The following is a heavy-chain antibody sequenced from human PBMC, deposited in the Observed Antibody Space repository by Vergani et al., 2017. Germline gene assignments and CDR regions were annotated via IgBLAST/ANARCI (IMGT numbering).Heavy chain of an antibody. CDR1: GFTFSSYS. V-gene: IGHV3-48*04. D-gene: IGHD6-19*01. CDR2: ISSSSSTI. Sequence: EVQLVESGGGLVQPGGSLRLSCAASGFTFSSYSMNWVRQAPGKGLEWVSYISSSSSTIYYADSVKGRFTISRDNAKNSLYLQMNSLRAEDTAVYYCARDHGLGYYYYMDGWGKGTTVTVSS. J-gene: IGHJ6*03. CDR3: ARDHGLGYYYYMDG.